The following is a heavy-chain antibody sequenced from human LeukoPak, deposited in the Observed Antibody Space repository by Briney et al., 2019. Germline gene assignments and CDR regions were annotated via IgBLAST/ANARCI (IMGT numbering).Heavy chain of an antibody. V-gene: IGHV1-2*02. CDR3: ARGLGYCSSTSCYSYWFDS. D-gene: IGHD2-2*02. CDR1: GYTFTGYY. Sequence: ASVKVSCKASGYTFTGYYMHWVRQAPGQGLEWMGWINPNSGGTNYAQKFQGRVTMTRDTSISTAYMELSRLRSDDTAVYYCARGLGYCSSTSCYSYWFDSWGQGTLVTVSS. CDR2: INPNSGGT. J-gene: IGHJ5*01.